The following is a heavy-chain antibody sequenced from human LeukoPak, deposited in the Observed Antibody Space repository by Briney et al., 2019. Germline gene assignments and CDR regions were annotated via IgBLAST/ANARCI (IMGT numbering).Heavy chain of an antibody. D-gene: IGHD2-2*01. CDR3: ARIRSLDVPSNWFDP. CDR2: IYYSGST. J-gene: IGHJ5*02. CDR1: GGSISSYY. Sequence: SETLSLTCTVSGGSISSYYWSWIRQPPGKGLEWIGSIYYSGSTYYNPSLKSRVTISVDTSKNQFSLKLSSVTAADTAVYYCARIRSLDVPSNWFDPWGQGTLVTVSS. V-gene: IGHV4-39*01.